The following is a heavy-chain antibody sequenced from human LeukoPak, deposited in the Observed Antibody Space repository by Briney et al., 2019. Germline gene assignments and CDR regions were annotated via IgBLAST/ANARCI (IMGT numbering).Heavy chain of an antibody. J-gene: IGHJ4*02. D-gene: IGHD4-17*01. CDR2: INSDGSST. CDR3: ARDHDYGFDN. CDR1: GFTFSSYW. Sequence: GGSLRLSCAASGFTFSSYWMHWVRQAPGKGLVWVSRINSDGSSTSYADSVKGRFTISRDNAKNSLYLQLSSLRVEDTGVYYCARDHDYGFDNWGQGTLVTVSS. V-gene: IGHV3-74*01.